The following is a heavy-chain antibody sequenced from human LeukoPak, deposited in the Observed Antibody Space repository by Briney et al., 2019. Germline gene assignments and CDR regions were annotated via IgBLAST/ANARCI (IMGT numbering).Heavy chain of an antibody. CDR2: VYYSGST. Sequence: SETLSLTCTVSGGSISSSSYYWGWIRQPPGKGLEWIGSVYYSGSTYYNPSLKSRVAISVDTSKNQVSLKLNSVTATDTAVYYCARQHVGGHCSSSGCPDINWFDPWGQGTLVTVSS. V-gene: IGHV4-39*07. CDR3: ARQHVGGHCSSSGCPDINWFDP. J-gene: IGHJ5*02. D-gene: IGHD2-2*01. CDR1: GGSISSSSYY.